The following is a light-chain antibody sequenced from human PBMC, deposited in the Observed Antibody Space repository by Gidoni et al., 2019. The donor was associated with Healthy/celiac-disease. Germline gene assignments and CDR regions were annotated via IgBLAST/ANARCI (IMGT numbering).Light chain of an antibody. CDR2: DVS. CDR1: SSDVGGYNY. Sequence: QSALTQPVSVSGSPGQSITISCTGTSSDVGGYNYVSWYQQHPGKAPKLMIYDVSNRPSGVSNCFSGSKSCNPASLTLSWLQAEDEADYYCSSYTSSSTVVFGGGTKLTVL. CDR3: SSYTSSSTVV. V-gene: IGLV2-14*03. J-gene: IGLJ2*01.